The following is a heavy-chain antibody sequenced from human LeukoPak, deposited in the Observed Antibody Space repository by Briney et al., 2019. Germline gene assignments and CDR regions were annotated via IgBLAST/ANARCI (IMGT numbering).Heavy chain of an antibody. V-gene: IGHV1-8*01. D-gene: IGHD3-9*01. CDR1: GHTFTSHD. CDR3: ARGLGYDILTGPDAFDI. J-gene: IGHJ3*02. Sequence: ASVKVSCKDSGHTFTSHDINWLRQATRQGLEWMAWMNPNSGNRGYAPKFQDRVTMTRNTSISTAYMQLSSLRSEDSAVYYCARGLGYDILTGPDAFDIWGQGTMVTVSS. CDR2: MNPNSGNR.